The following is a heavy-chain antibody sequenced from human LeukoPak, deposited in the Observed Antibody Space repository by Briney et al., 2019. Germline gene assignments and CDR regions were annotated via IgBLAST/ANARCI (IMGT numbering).Heavy chain of an antibody. D-gene: IGHD6-25*01. Sequence: SETLSLTCAVYGGSFSGYYWSWIRQPPGKGLEWIGEINHSGSTNYNPSLKSRVTISVDTSKNQFSLKLSSVTAADTAVYYCARVSGARAFDIWGQGTMVTVSS. V-gene: IGHV4-34*01. CDR1: GGSFSGYY. J-gene: IGHJ3*02. CDR3: ARVSGARAFDI. CDR2: INHSGST.